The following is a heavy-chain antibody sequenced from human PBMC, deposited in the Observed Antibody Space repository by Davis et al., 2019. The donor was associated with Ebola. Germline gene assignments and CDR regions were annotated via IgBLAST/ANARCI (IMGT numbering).Heavy chain of an antibody. J-gene: IGHJ4*02. Sequence: GESLKISCAASGFTFSTYAMGWVRRAPGKGLEWVSAITGSGRTTAYAASVKGRFTISRDNSKNTLYLQMKSLRAEDTAVYYCAKGPETGRFEYWGQGTLVTVSA. V-gene: IGHV3-23*01. CDR2: ITGSGRTT. D-gene: IGHD1-1*01. CDR3: AKGPETGRFEY. CDR1: GFTFSTYA.